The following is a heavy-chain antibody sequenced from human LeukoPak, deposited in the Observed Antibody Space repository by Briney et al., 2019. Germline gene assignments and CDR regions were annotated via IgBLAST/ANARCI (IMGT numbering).Heavy chain of an antibody. CDR2: IRSKAYGGTT. V-gene: IGHV3-49*04. J-gene: IGHJ6*02. Sequence: GGSLRLSCTASGFTFGDYAMSWVRQAPGKGLEWVGFIRSKAYGGTTEYAASVKGRFTISRDDSKSIAYLQMNSLKTEDTAVYYCTRDLPIAVAGTYYYGMDVWGQGTTVTVSS. CDR1: GFTFGDYA. CDR3: TRDLPIAVAGTYYYGMDV. D-gene: IGHD6-19*01.